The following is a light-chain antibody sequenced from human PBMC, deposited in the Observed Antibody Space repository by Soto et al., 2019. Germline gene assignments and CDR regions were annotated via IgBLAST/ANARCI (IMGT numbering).Light chain of an antibody. V-gene: IGKV1-39*01. CDR1: QSISSR. J-gene: IGKJ2*01. CDR2: AAS. Sequence: DIQMTQSPSTLSASVGDRVTITCRASQSISSRLAWYQQKPGKAPQVLIYAASSLQSGVPSRFTGSGSGTDFTLTISSLQSEDFGTYYCQQSYSTPRTFGHGTKLEIK. CDR3: QQSYSTPRT.